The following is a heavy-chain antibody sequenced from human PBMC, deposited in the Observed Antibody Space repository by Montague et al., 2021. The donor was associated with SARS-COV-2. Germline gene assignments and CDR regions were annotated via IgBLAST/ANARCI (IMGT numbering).Heavy chain of an antibody. CDR2: IYYSVST. CDR3: ARDKEMIF. D-gene: IGHD2-15*01. CDR1: GGSISSGGYY. J-gene: IGHJ4*02. V-gene: IGHV4-31*11. Sequence: SQTLSLTRAVSGGSISSGGYYWNWLRQHPEKGLEWIGYIYYSVSTNYNPSLRSRVTISEDTAKNQFSLKPTSVTAADTAVYYCARDKEMIFWGRGILVTVSS.